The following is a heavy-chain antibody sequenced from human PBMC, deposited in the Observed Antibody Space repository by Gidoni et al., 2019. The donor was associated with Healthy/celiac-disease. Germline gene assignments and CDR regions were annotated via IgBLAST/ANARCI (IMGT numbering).Heavy chain of an antibody. J-gene: IGHJ5*02. CDR1: GYSISRGYY. CDR2: IYHSVST. CDR3: ARDQIWFDP. Sequence: QVQLQESVPGLVKPSETLSLTCTVSGYSISRGYYWGWIRQPPGKGLEWIGSIYHSVSTYYNPSLKSGVTISVDKSKNQFSLKLSSVTAADTAVYYCARDQIWFDPWGQGTLVTVSS. V-gene: IGHV4-38-2*02.